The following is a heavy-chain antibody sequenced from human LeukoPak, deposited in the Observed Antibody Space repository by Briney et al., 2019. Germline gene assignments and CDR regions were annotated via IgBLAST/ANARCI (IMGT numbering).Heavy chain of an antibody. D-gene: IGHD1-26*01. J-gene: IGHJ4*02. CDR3: AKAFAFVGANFFDY. CDR2: IGDTT. Sequence: GGSLRLSCVASGFTVSRVAMSWVRQAPGEGLEWVSAIGDTTYYADSVEGRFTISRDNSKNTLYLQMNSLRAEDAAIYYCAKAFAFVGANFFDYWGQGTLATVSS. V-gene: IGHV3-23*01. CDR1: GFTVSRVA.